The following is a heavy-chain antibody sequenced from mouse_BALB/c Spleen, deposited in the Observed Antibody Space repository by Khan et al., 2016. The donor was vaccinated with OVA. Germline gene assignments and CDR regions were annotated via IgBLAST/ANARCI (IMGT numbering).Heavy chain of an antibody. J-gene: IGHJ3*01. D-gene: IGHD2-14*01. CDR1: GFSLTTYG. CDR3: SRNSYMYSCTY. Sequence: QVQLQESGPGLVRPSQTLSITCTVSGFSLTTYGVHWVRQSPGRGLEWLGVIRSGGNKYYNPPFISRLSTTKDNSKSQAFFKMHSLQADDTAMDYCSRNSYMYSCTYWGQGTMVTVSA. CDR2: IRSGGNK. V-gene: IGHV2-2*01.